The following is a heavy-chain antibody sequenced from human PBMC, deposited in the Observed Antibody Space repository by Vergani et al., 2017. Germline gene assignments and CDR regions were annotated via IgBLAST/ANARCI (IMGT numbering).Heavy chain of an antibody. J-gene: IGHJ5*02. D-gene: IGHD3/OR15-3a*01. CDR2: MNPKSGNT. V-gene: IGHV1-8*01. Sequence: QEQLVQSGADVRKPGASVKVSCKASGYNFTSFDINWVRLATGQGLEWMGWMNPKSGNTAYAAKFQGRITMTRDSSTDTAYMEMKSLRSEDTAIYCCARGVLDSKYRHNWFVPLGQRTVVADPS. CDR1: GYNFTSFD. CDR3: ARGVLDSKYRHNWFVP.